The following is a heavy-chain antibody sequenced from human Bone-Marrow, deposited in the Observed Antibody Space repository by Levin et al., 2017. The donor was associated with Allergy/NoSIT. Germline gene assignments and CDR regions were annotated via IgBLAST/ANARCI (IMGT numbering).Heavy chain of an antibody. CDR1: GGSISSGGYY. CDR2: IYYSGST. J-gene: IGHJ3*02. V-gene: IGHV4-31*03. CDR3: ARERVWDCGGDCSDPDDAFDI. Sequence: SETLSLTCTVSGGSISSGGYYWSWIRQHPGKGLEWIGYIYYSGSTYYNPSLKSRVTISVDTSKNQFSLKLSSVTAADTAVYYCARERVWDCGGDCSDPDDAFDIWGQGTMVTVSS. D-gene: IGHD2-21*02.